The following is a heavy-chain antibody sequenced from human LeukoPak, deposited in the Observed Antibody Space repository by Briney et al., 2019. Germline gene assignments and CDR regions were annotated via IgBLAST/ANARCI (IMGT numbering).Heavy chain of an antibody. CDR2: IYYSGST. V-gene: IGHV4-39*01. J-gene: IGHJ5*02. CDR1: GGSISSSSYY. D-gene: IGHD2-2*01. Sequence: SETLSLTCTVSGGSISSSSYYWGWIRQPPGKGLEWIGSIYYSGSTYYNPSLKSRVTISVDTSKNQFSLKLSSVTAADTAVYYCARGILCSSTSCPYNWFDPWGQGTLVTVSS. CDR3: ARGILCSSTSCPYNWFDP.